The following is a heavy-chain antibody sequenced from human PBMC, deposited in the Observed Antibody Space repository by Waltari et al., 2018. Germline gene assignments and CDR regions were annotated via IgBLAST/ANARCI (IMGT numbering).Heavy chain of an antibody. Sequence: EVQLVQSGAEVKKPGATVKISCKASGYTFTDYYMHWVQQAPGKGLEWMGRVDAEDGETIYAEKCQGRVTITADTSTDTAYMELSSLRSEDTAVYYCATRGHYDSSGYYTQVFDYWGQGTLVTVSS. CDR2: VDAEDGET. CDR1: GYTFTDYY. J-gene: IGHJ4*02. V-gene: IGHV1-69-2*01. CDR3: ATRGHYDSSGYYTQVFDY. D-gene: IGHD3-22*01.